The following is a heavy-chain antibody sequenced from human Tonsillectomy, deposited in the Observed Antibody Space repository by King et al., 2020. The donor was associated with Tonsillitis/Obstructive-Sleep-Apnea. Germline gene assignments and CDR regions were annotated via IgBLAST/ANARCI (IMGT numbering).Heavy chain of an antibody. V-gene: IGHV3-53*01. CDR2: IYSGGNT. J-gene: IGHJ6*03. CDR3: ARGRGSSDPSYYYYYMDV. D-gene: IGHD6-6*01. CDR1: GFTVSTNY. Sequence: EVQLVESGGGLIQPGGSLRLSCAASGFTVSTNYMNWVRQAPGKGLEWVSVIYSGGNTSYADSVKGRFTISRDNSNNTLYLQLNSLTAEDTAFYYCARGRGSSDPSYYYYYMDVWGKGTTVTVFS.